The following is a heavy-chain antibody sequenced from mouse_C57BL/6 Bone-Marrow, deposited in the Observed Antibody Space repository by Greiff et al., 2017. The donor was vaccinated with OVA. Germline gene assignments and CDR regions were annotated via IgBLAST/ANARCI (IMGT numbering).Heavy chain of an antibody. D-gene: IGHD1-1*01. V-gene: IGHV1-53*01. Sequence: QVQLQQPGTELVKPGASVKLSCKASGYTFTSYWMHWVKQRPGQGLEWIGNINPSNGGTNYNEKFKGKATLTVDKSSSTAYMQLSSLTSEDSAVYFCARAPIIYYCGPFDYWGQGTTLTVSS. CDR2: INPSNGGT. J-gene: IGHJ2*01. CDR1: GYTFTSYW. CDR3: ARAPIIYYCGPFDY.